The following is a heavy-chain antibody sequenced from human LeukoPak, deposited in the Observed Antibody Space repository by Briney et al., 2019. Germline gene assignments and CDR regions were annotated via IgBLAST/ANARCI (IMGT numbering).Heavy chain of an antibody. CDR2: ISGSGGST. CDR3: AKSTDYYDSTKGLDY. CDR1: GFTFSSYA. V-gene: IGHV3-23*01. D-gene: IGHD3-22*01. J-gene: IGHJ4*02. Sequence: QPGGSLRLSCAASGFTFSSYAMNWVRQAPGEGLEWVSAISGSGGSTYYADSVKGRLTISKDNSKNTLYLQMNSLRAEDTAVYYCAKSTDYYDSTKGLDYWGQGTLVTVSS.